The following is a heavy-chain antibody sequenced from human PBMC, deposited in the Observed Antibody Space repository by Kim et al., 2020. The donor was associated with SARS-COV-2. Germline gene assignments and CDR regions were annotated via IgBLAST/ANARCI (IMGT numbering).Heavy chain of an antibody. D-gene: IGHD3-10*01. CDR3: ARRAVINSHYYKDV. Sequence: SETLSLTCTVSGASISSHDWSWIRQPPGKGLEWIGHSGNSIYNPSLKSRVTISTDSSKNQTTLRLTSVTAADAAVYYCARRAVINSHYYKDVWGKGTTVT. CDR1: GASISSHD. V-gene: IGHV4-59*08. CDR2: SGNS. J-gene: IGHJ6*03.